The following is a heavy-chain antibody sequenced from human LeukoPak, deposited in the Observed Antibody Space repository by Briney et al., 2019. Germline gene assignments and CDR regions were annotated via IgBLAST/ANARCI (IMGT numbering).Heavy chain of an antibody. D-gene: IGHD2-2*01. CDR2: IYSGGST. Sequence: PGGSLRLSCAASGFTVSSNYMSWVRQAPGKGLEWVSVIYSGGSTYYADSVKGRFTISRDNSKNTLYLQMNSLRAEDTAVYYCARGGGGRYCSSTSCYFDYWGQGTLVTVSS. V-gene: IGHV3-66*01. CDR3: ARGGGGRYCSSTSCYFDY. J-gene: IGHJ4*02. CDR1: GFTVSSNY.